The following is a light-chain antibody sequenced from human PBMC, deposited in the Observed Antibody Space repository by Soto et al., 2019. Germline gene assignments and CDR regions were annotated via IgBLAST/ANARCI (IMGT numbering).Light chain of an antibody. J-gene: IGKJ4*01. CDR2: DAS. CDR1: QSVSSY. Sequence: EIGLTQSPATLSLSPGERATLSCRASQSVSSYLAWYQQKPGQAPRLLIYDASNRATGIPARFSGSGSGTDFTLTISSLEPDDFAVYYCQQRSDWPSTFGGGTKV. V-gene: IGKV3-11*01. CDR3: QQRSDWPST.